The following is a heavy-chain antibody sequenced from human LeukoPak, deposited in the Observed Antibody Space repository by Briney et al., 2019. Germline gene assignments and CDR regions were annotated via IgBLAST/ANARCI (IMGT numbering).Heavy chain of an antibody. J-gene: IGHJ2*01. Sequence: PSETLSLTCAVYGGSFSGYYWSWIRQPPGKGLEWIGEINHSGSTNYNPSLKSRVTISVDTSKNQFSLKLSSVTAADTAVYYCARTTAFWYFDLWGRGTLVTVSS. V-gene: IGHV4-34*01. CDR1: GGSFSGYY. CDR3: ARTTAFWYFDL. D-gene: IGHD4-17*01. CDR2: INHSGST.